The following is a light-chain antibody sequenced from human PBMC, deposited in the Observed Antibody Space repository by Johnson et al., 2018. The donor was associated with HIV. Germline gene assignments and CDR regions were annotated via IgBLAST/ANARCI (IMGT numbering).Light chain of an antibody. Sequence: QSVLTQPPSVSAAPGQKVTISCSGSSSNIGNNYVSWYQQLPGTAPKLLIYDNNKRPSGIPDRFSGSKSGTSATLGITGLQTRAEADYYCGTWDSSLSASFGTGTKVTVL. V-gene: IGLV1-51*01. CDR1: SSNIGNNY. CDR2: DNN. J-gene: IGLJ1*01. CDR3: GTWDSSLSAS.